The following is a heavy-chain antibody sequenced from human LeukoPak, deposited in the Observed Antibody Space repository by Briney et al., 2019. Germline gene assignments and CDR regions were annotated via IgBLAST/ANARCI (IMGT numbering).Heavy chain of an antibody. J-gene: IGHJ1*01. CDR1: GFTFSSYG. Sequence: GGSLRLSCAASGFTFSSYGMSWARQAPGKGLEWVSAISGSGGSTYHADSVKGRFTISRDNSKNTLYLQMNSLRAEDTAVYYCATPYYYDSSGYSGFQHWGQGTLVTVSS. CDR3: ATPYYYDSSGYSGFQH. CDR2: ISGSGGST. V-gene: IGHV3-23*01. D-gene: IGHD3-22*01.